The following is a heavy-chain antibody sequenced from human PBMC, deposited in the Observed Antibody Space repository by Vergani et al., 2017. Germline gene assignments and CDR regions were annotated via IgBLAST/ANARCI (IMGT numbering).Heavy chain of an antibody. J-gene: IGHJ4*02. Sequence: VQLVESGGGLVKPGRSLRLSCAASGFTFSSYGMHWVRQAPGKGLEWVAVISYDGSNKYYADSVKGRFTISRDNSKNTLYLQMNSLRAEDTAVYYCAKSRNSWYYFDYWGQGTLVTVSS. CDR2: ISYDGSNK. V-gene: IGHV3-30*18. D-gene: IGHD6-13*01. CDR3: AKSRNSWYYFDY. CDR1: GFTFSSYG.